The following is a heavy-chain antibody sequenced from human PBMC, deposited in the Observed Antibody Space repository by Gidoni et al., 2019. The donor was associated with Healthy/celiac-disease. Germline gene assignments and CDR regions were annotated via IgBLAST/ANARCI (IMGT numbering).Heavy chain of an antibody. Sequence: QVQLVQSGAEVKKPGSSVKASCKASGGTFSSYAISGVRQAPGQGLEWMGGIIPIFGTANYAQKFQGRVTITADESTSTAYMELSSLRSEDTAVYYCARVTGGYYDFWSGFYGMDGWGQGTTVTVSS. CDR2: IIPIFGTA. V-gene: IGHV1-69*01. J-gene: IGHJ6*02. D-gene: IGHD3-3*01. CDR1: GGTFSSYA. CDR3: ARVTGGYYDFWSGFYGMDG.